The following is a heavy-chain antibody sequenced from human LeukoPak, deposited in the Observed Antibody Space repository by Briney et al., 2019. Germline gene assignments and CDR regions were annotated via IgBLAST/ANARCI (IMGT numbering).Heavy chain of an antibody. D-gene: IGHD1-26*01. V-gene: IGHV4-59*01. Sequence: PSETLSLTCTVSGGSISVYYWSWIRQPPGKGLEGIGYIYYSGSTSYNPALKTRVTIYVDTSKNQFSLKLSSVTAADTAVYYCAREGARWEPSFSAFDIWGQGTMVTVSS. CDR3: AREGARWEPSFSAFDI. J-gene: IGHJ3*02. CDR2: IYYSGST. CDR1: GGSISVYY.